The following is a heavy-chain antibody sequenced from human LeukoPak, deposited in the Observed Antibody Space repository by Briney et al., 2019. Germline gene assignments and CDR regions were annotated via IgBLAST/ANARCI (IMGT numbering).Heavy chain of an antibody. V-gene: IGHV4-34*01. J-gene: IGHJ3*02. D-gene: IGHD1-7*01. Sequence: SETLSLTCAVYGGSFSGYYWSWIRQPPGKGLEWIGEINHSGSTNYNPSLKGRVTISVDTSKNQFSLKLSSVTAADTAVYYCARVQGTDDAFDIWGQGTMVTVSS. CDR1: GGSFSGYY. CDR2: INHSGST. CDR3: ARVQGTDDAFDI.